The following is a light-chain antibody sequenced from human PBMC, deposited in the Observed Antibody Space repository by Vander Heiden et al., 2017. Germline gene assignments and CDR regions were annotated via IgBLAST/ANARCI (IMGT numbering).Light chain of an antibody. V-gene: IGKV3-15*01. J-gene: IGKJ1*01. CDR2: GAS. CDR3: QQDNNSPTWT. CDR1: QSVSSN. Sequence: EIVMTQSPATLSVSPGERATLSCRASQSVSSNLAWYQQKPGQAPRLLIYGASTRATGIPARFSGSGSGTEFTLTISSLQSEDFAVYYCQQDNNSPTWTFGQGTKVEIK.